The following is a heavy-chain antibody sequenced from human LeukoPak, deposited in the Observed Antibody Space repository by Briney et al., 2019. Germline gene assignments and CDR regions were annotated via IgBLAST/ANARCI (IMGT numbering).Heavy chain of an antibody. V-gene: IGHV4-34*01. J-gene: IGHJ4*02. CDR2: INHSGST. D-gene: IGHD6-13*01. Sequence: SETLSLTCAVYGGSFSGYYWSWIRQPPGKGLEWIGEINHSGSTNYNPSLKSRVTISVDTSKNQFSLKLSSVTAADTAVYYCARHARGYSSSWYDYWGQGTLVTVSS. CDR3: ARHARGYSSSWYDY. CDR1: GGSFSGYY.